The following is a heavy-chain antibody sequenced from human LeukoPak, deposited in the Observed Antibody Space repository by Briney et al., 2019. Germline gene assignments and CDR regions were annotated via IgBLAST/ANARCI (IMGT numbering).Heavy chain of an antibody. CDR2: IKQDGSEK. J-gene: IGHJ4*02. CDR3: ARSPMSIAARPGGIDY. V-gene: IGHV3-7*01. CDR1: GFTFSSYW. D-gene: IGHD6-6*01. Sequence: GGSLRLSCAASGFTFSSYWMSWVRQAPGKGLEWVANIKQDGSEKYYVDSVKGRFPISRDNAKNSLYLQMNSLRAEDTAVYYCARSPMSIAARPGGIDYWGQGTLVTVSS.